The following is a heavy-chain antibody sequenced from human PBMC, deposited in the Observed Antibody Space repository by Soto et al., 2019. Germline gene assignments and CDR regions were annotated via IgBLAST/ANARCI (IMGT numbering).Heavy chain of an antibody. V-gene: IGHV3-33*01. J-gene: IGHJ4*02. Sequence: GGSLRLSCAASGFMFRSYAMHWVRQAPGKGLEWVAGIWYDGSTKYYGDSVKGRYSISRDNSKNMLDLQMNSLRAEDTAVCYCARVASSSSWHIPNFDQWGQGTLVTVSS. CDR2: IWYDGSTK. CDR1: GFMFRSYA. D-gene: IGHD6-13*01. CDR3: ARVASSSSWHIPNFDQ.